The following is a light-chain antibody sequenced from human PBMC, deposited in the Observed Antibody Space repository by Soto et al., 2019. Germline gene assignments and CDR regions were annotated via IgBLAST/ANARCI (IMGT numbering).Light chain of an antibody. J-gene: IGKJ4*01. CDR3: QQYDSSPLT. CDR2: GAS. Sequence: EIVLTQSPGTLSLSPGERATLSCRASQSVSTNFLAWYQQKPGQAPRLLIYGASSRATGIPDRFSGSGSGTDFTLTISRLEPEDVAVYCCQQYDSSPLTFGGGTKVEIK. CDR1: QSVSTNF. V-gene: IGKV3-20*01.